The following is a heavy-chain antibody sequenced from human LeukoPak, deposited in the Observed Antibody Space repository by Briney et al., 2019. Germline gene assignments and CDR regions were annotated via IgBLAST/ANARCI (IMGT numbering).Heavy chain of an antibody. J-gene: IGHJ3*02. Sequence: PSETLSLTCTVSGGSISSYYWSWIRQPPGKGLEWIGYIYYSGSTNYNPSLKSRVTISVDTSKNQFSLKLSSVTAADTAVYYCARRSRVSSGPGAFDIWGQGTMVTVSS. CDR3: ARRSRVSSGPGAFDI. CDR2: IYYSGST. CDR1: GGSISSYY. V-gene: IGHV4-59*01. D-gene: IGHD3-22*01.